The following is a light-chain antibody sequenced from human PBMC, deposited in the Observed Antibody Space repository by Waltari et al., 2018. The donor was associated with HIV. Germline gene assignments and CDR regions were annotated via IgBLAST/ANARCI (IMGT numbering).Light chain of an antibody. J-gene: IGKJ2*01. CDR3: MQALQTPRT. CDR2: LGS. CDR1: QSLLHSNGYNY. Sequence: DIVMTQSPLSLPVTPGEPASISCRSSQSLLHSNGYNYLDWYLQKPGQSPQLLIYLGSNRASGGPDRFSGSGSGTDFTLKISRVEAEDVGVYDCMQALQTPRTFGQGTKLEIK. V-gene: IGKV2-28*01.